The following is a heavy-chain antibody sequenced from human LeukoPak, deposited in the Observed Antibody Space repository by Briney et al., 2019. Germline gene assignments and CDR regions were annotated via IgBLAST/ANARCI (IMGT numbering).Heavy chain of an antibody. D-gene: IGHD5-12*01. CDR1: GYSINSNYY. V-gene: IGHV4-59*01. J-gene: IGHJ2*01. CDR2: IYYSGST. Sequence: SETLSLTCTVSGYSINSNYYWAWIRQPPGKGLEWIGYIYYSGSTNYNPSLKSRVTISVDTSKNQFSLKPSSVTAADTAVYYCASHLSGYDWRRSWYFDLWGRGTLVTVSS. CDR3: ASHLSGYDWRRSWYFDL.